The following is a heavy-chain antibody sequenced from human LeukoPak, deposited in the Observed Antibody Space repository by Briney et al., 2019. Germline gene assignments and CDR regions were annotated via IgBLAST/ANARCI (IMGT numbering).Heavy chain of an antibody. CDR1: GYTFTSYY. CDR2: INPSGGST. Sequence: ASVKVSCKASGYTFTSYYMHWVRQAPGQGLEWMGIINPSGGSTSYAQKFQGRVTMTRDMSTSTVYMELSSLRSEDTAVYYCARDREEYYYDSSGLFDYWGQGTLVTVSS. V-gene: IGHV1-46*01. D-gene: IGHD3-22*01. J-gene: IGHJ4*02. CDR3: ARDREEYYYDSSGLFDY.